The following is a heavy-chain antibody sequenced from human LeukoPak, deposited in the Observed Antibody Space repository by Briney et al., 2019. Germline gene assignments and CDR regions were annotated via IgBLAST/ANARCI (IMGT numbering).Heavy chain of an antibody. CDR2: IKQDGSEK. CDR3: ASHHSGGYWNYFDY. V-gene: IGHV3-7*01. J-gene: IGHJ4*02. Sequence: GGSLRLSCAASGFTFSSYWMSWVRQAPGKGLEWVANIKQDGSEKYYVDSVKGRFTISRDNAKNSLYLQMNSLRAEDTAVYYCASHHSGGYWNYFDYWGQGTLVTVSS. CDR1: GFTFSSYW. D-gene: IGHD1-26*01.